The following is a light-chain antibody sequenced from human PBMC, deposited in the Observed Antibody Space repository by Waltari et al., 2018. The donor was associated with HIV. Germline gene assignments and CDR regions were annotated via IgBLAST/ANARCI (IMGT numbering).Light chain of an antibody. CDR3: QQYDKLPTWT. V-gene: IGKV1-33*01. CDR2: DAS. Sequence: DIQMTQSPSSLSASVGDRVTITCQASQDISNYLTWYQQKPGKAPKLLIYDASNLETGIPSRFSGSGSGTDFTFTISSLQPEDIATYYCQQYDKLPTWTFGQGTKVEIK. J-gene: IGKJ1*01. CDR1: QDISNY.